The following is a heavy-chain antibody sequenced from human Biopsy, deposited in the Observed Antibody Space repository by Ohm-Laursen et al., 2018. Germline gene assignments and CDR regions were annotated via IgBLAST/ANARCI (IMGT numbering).Heavy chain of an antibody. Sequence: SLRLSCTASGFTVNDHAMHWVRQPPGKGLEWVSGISWDSGRIGYADSVKGRFTVSRDNAKKSLYLERNSLRPEDTALYYCTKVLIPAGTDVWGQGTTVTVSS. CDR2: ISWDSGRI. D-gene: IGHD3-9*01. CDR1: GFTVNDHA. J-gene: IGHJ6*02. V-gene: IGHV3-9*01. CDR3: TKVLIPAGTDV.